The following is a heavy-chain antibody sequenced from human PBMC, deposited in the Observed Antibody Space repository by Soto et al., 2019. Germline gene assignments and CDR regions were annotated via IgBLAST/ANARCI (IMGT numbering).Heavy chain of an antibody. J-gene: IGHJ6*02. V-gene: IGHV5-10-1*01. CDR1: GYSFTSYW. D-gene: IGHD2-2*01. CDR2: IDPSDSYT. CDR3: ARYRVVVVPAAITYGMDV. Sequence: GESLKISCKGSGYSFTSYWISWVRQMPGKGLEWMGRIDPSDSYTNYSPSFQGHVTISADKSISTAYLQWSSLKASDTAMYYCARYRVVVVPAAITYGMDVWGQGTTVTSP.